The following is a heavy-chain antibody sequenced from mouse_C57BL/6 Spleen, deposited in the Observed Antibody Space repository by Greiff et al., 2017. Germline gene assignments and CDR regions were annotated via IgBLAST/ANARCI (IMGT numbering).Heavy chain of an antibody. CDR1: GYTFTSYW. CDR2: IDPSDSYT. CDR3: ARSGVTTGYAMDY. D-gene: IGHD2-2*01. Sequence: QVQLQQSGAELVMPGASVKLSCKASGYTFTSYWMHWVKQRPGQGLEWIGEIDPSDSYTNYNQKFKGKSTLTVDKSSSTAYMQLSSLTSEDSAVYYCARSGVTTGYAMDYWGQGTSVTVSS. J-gene: IGHJ4*01. V-gene: IGHV1-69*01.